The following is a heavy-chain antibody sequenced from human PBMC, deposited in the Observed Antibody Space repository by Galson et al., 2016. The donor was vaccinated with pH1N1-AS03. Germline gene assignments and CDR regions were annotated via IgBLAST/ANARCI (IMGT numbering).Heavy chain of an antibody. D-gene: IGHD3-22*01. CDR3: ARAGPSGYADFDY. V-gene: IGHV4-59*01. J-gene: IGHJ4*02. CDR2: IYYTGNT. CDR1: GDSFSNYY. Sequence: ETLSLTCTISGDSFSNYYWSWIRETPGRGLEWIGYIYYTGNTKNNPSLEGRVIISLDTSKNQFSLTLKSVTAADTAVYYCARAGPSGYADFDYWSQGILVTVSS.